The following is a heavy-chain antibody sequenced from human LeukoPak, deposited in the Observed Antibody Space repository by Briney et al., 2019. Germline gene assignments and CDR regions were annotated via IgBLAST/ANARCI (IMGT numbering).Heavy chain of an antibody. V-gene: IGHV3-30*03. CDR3: ARSRYQLLCFDY. CDR2: ISYDGSNK. J-gene: IGHJ4*02. CDR1: GFTFSSYG. Sequence: PGGSLRLSCAASGFTFSSYGMHWVRQAPGKGLEWVAVISYDGSNKYYADSVKGRFTISRDNSKNTLYLQMNSLRAEDTAVYYCARSRYQLLCFDYWGQGTLVTVSS. D-gene: IGHD2-2*01.